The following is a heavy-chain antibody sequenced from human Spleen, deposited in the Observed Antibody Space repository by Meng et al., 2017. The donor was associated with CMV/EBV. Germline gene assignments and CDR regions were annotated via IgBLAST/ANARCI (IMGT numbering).Heavy chain of an antibody. CDR1: GFTFSSYG. Sequence: GGSLRLSCAASGFTFSSYGMHWVRQAPGKGLEWVAVIWYDGSNKYYADSVKGRFTISRGNSKNTLYLQMNSLRAEDTAVYYCAKDLTTSRGMDVWGQGTTVTVSS. V-gene: IGHV3-33*06. J-gene: IGHJ6*02. D-gene: IGHD4-17*01. CDR3: AKDLTTSRGMDV. CDR2: IWYDGSNK.